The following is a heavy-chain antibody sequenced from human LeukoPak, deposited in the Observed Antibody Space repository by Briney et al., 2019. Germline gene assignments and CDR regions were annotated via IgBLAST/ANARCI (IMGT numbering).Heavy chain of an antibody. V-gene: IGHV1-2*06. CDR3: ARATRTYCSGGSCYYHYYYGMDV. Sequence: VASVKVSCKASGYTFTGYYMHWVRQAPGQGLEWMGRINPNSGDTNYAQKFQGRVTMTRDTSISTAYMELSRLRSDDTAVYYCARATRTYCSGGSCYYHYYYGMDVWGQGTTVTVSS. J-gene: IGHJ6*02. CDR1: GYTFTGYY. CDR2: INPNSGDT. D-gene: IGHD2-15*01.